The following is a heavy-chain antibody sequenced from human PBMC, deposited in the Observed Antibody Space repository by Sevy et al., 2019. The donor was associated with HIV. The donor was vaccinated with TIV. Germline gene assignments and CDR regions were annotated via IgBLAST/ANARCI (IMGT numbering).Heavy chain of an antibody. Sequence: GESLKISCKGSGYSFTSYWIGWVRQMPGKGLEWMGIIYPGDSDTRYSPSFQGQVTISADKSISTAYLQESSLKASDTAMYYCARHVDYIVVVPAATGYYGMDVWGQGTTVTVSS. V-gene: IGHV5-51*01. CDR3: ARHVDYIVVVPAATGYYGMDV. CDR1: GYSFTSYW. D-gene: IGHD2-2*01. J-gene: IGHJ6*02. CDR2: IYPGDSDT.